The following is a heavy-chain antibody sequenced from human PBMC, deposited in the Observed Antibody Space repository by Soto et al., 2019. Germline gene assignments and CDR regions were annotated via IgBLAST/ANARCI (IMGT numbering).Heavy chain of an antibody. CDR2: VNPSGVGT. V-gene: IGHV1-46*01. Sequence: QVQLVQSGAEVKKPGASVKVSCRASGYTFTKYYLHWVRQAPGQGLEWMGIVNPSGVGTTYAQKFQGRVKMTSDTSTTTFYMELSSLTSEDTALYFCARAEKQITTFGVTDDRWGQGTLVTVSS. CDR3: ARAEKQITTFGVTDDR. CDR1: GYTFTKYY. D-gene: IGHD3-3*01. J-gene: IGHJ5*02.